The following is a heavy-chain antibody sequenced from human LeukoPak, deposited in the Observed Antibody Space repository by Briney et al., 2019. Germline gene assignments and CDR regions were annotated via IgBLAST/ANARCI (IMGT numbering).Heavy chain of an antibody. CDR2: IYYSGST. CDR1: GGSINNYY. Sequence: SETLSLTCTVSGGSINNYYWSWIRQPPGKGLEWIGYIYYSGSTNYNPSLKSRVTISVDTSKNQFSLKLSSVTAADTAVYYCARLLAVAAYFDYWGQGTLVTVSS. D-gene: IGHD6-19*01. V-gene: IGHV4-59*08. CDR3: ARLLAVAAYFDY. J-gene: IGHJ4*02.